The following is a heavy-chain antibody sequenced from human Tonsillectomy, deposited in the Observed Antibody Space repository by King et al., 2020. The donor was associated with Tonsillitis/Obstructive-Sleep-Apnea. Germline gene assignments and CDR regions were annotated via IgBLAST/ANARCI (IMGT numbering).Heavy chain of an antibody. V-gene: IGHV3-30*18. J-gene: IGHJ4*02. D-gene: IGHD3-10*01. CDR2: MSYDGSNK. CDR1: GFTFSSYG. CDR3: AKDREYYSGSGSYYMGPDY. Sequence: VQLVESGGGVVQPGRSLRLSCAASGFTFSSYGMHWVRQAPGKGLEWVAVMSYDGSNKYYADSVKGRFTISRDNSKNTLYLQMNSLRAEDTAVYYCAKDREYYSGSGSYYMGPDYWGQGTLVTVSS.